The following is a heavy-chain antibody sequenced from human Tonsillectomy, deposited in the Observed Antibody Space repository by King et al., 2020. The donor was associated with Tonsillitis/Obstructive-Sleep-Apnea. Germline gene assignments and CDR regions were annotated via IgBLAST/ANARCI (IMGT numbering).Heavy chain of an antibody. Sequence: VQLVESGAEVKKPGESLRISCKGSGYSFTSYWISWVRQMPGKGLEWMGRIVPSNSYTNYSPSFQGHVTISAGKSISTPYLQWSSLKASDTAMYYCANEEGIYWGQGTLVTVSS. CDR1: GYSFTSYW. CDR2: IVPSNSYT. J-gene: IGHJ4*02. D-gene: IGHD2-15*01. V-gene: IGHV5-10-1*01. CDR3: ANEEGIY.